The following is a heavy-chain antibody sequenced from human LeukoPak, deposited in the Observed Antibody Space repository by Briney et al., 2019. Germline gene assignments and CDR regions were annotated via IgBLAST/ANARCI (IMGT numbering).Heavy chain of an antibody. CDR3: ARGPSSGLRFDY. CDR2: IYSDGST. V-gene: IGHV3-53*01. CDR1: GFSFSSYS. D-gene: IGHD6-19*01. J-gene: IGHJ4*02. Sequence: PGGSLRLSCAASGFSFSSYSMHWVRQAPGKGLEWVSLIYSDGSTHYADSVKGRFTISRDNSKNTLYLQMNSLRAEDTAVYYCARGPSSGLRFDYWGQGTLVTVSS.